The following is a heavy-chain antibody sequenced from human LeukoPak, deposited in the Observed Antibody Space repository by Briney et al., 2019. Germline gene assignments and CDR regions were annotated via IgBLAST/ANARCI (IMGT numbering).Heavy chain of an antibody. CDR2: IIPIFGTA. CDR3: ARDSLAAAGIDY. J-gene: IGHJ4*02. CDR1: GGTFSSYA. V-gene: IGHV1-69*13. D-gene: IGHD6-13*01. Sequence: SVKVSCKASGGTFSSYAISWVRQAPGQGREWMGGIIPIFGTANYAQKFQGRVTITADESTSTAYMELSSLRSEDTAVYYCARDSLAAAGIDYWGQGTLVTVSS.